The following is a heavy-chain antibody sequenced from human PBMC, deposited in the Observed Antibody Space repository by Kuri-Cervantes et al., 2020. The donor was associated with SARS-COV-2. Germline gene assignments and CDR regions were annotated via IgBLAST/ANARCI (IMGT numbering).Heavy chain of an antibody. V-gene: IGHV4-30-2*01. CDR1: GGSISSGGYY. Sequence: LRLSCTVSGGSISSGGYYWSWIRQPPGKGLEWIGYIYHSGSTYYNPSLKSRVTISVDRSKNQFSLKLSSVTAADTAVYYCARHEGWFPLWLPFDYWGQGTLVTVSS. J-gene: IGHJ4*02. CDR2: IYHSGST. CDR3: ARHEGWFPLWLPFDY. D-gene: IGHD5-18*01.